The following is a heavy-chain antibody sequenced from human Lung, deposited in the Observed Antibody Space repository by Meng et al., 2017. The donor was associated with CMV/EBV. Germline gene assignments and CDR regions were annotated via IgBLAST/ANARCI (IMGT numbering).Heavy chain of an antibody. CDR2: IKQDGSEI. D-gene: IGHD6-13*01. CDR3: ARGEWQQLVEYFFDY. CDR1: GFTFSSYW. J-gene: IGHJ4*02. V-gene: IGHV3-7*01. Sequence: GGSXRLXCAASGFTFSSYWMSWVRQAPGKELEWVANIKQDGSEIYFVDSVKGRFTISRDNAKNSLYLQMNSLRAEDTAVYYCARGEWQQLVEYFFDYWGQGXLVTVSS.